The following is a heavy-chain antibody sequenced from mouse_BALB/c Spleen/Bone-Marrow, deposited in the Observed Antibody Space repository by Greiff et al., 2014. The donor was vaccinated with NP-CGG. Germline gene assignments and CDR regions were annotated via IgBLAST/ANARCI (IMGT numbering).Heavy chain of an antibody. D-gene: IGHD5-1*01. J-gene: IGHJ2*01. V-gene: IGHV7-3*02. CDR2: IRNKPNGYTT. Sequence: EVQRVESGGGLVQPGGSLRLSCTTSGFTFTDCFMTWVRQPPGKALEWLGFIRNKPNGYTTEYNPSVKGRFTISRDNSQGILYLQMNTLRAEDSAIYYCARDYSGYFDFWGQGTTLTVSS. CDR3: ARDYSGYFDF. CDR1: GFTFTDCF.